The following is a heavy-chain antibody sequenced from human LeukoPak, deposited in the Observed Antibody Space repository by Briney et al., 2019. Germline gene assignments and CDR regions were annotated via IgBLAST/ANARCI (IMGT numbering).Heavy chain of an antibody. CDR1: GGSISSGSYY. CDR2: IYTSGST. D-gene: IGHD2-21*02. J-gene: IGHJ4*02. V-gene: IGHV4-61*02. Sequence: SETLSLTCTVSGGSISSGSYYWSWIRQPAGKGLEWIGRIYTSGSTNYNPSLKSRVTISVDTSKNQFSLKLSSVTAADTAVYYCAGDVGGGDCYRGGCFDYWGQGTLVTVSS. CDR3: AGDVGGGDCYRGGCFDY.